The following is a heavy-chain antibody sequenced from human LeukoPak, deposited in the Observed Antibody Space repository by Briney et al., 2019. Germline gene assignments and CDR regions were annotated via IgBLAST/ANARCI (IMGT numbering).Heavy chain of an antibody. J-gene: IGHJ1*01. CDR2: INHSGST. CDR3: ARAESSGWRKRWAEYFQH. Sequence: SETLSLTCTVSGGSISSYYWSWIRQPPGKGLEWIGEINHSGSTNYNPSLKSRVTISVDTSKNQFSLKLSSVTAVDTAVYYCARAESSGWRKRWAEYFQHWGQGTLVTVSS. CDR1: GGSISSYY. V-gene: IGHV4-34*01. D-gene: IGHD6-19*01.